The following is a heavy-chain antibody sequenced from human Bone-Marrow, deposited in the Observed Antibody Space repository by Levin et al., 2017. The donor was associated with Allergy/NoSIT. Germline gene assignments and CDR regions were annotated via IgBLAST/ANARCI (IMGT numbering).Heavy chain of an antibody. V-gene: IGHV4-59*01. CDR3: ARNGNGVRLQSSYFDY. CDR1: GGSISSYY. J-gene: IGHJ4*02. CDR2: IYYSGST. D-gene: IGHD1-1*01. Sequence: SQTLSLTCTVSGGSISSYYWSWIRQPPGKGLEWIGYIYYSGSTNYNPSLKSRVTISVDTSKNQFSLKLSSVTAADTAVYYCARNGNGVRLQSSYFDYWGQGTLVTVSS.